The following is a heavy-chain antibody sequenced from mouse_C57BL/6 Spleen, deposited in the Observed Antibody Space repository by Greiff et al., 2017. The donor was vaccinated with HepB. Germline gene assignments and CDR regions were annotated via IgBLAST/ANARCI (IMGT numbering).Heavy chain of an antibody. V-gene: IGHV2-9-1*01. J-gene: IGHJ1*03. Sequence: VQGVESGPGLVAPSQSLSITCTVSGFSLTSYAISWVRQPPGKGLEWLGVIWTGGGTNYNSALKSRLTISKDNSKSQVFLKMNSLQTDDTARYYCARDYYGSDWYFDVWGTGTTVTVSS. CDR1: GFSLTSYA. D-gene: IGHD1-1*01. CDR3: ARDYYGSDWYFDV. CDR2: IWTGGGT.